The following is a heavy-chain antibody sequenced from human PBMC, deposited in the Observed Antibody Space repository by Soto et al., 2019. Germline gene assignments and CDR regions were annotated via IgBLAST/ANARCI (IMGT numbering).Heavy chain of an antibody. D-gene: IGHD3-22*01. CDR3: ARNNGRENYYDSSGYWYYFDY. CDR2: IYYSGST. CDR1: GGSISSYY. J-gene: IGHJ4*02. V-gene: IGHV4-59*01. Sequence: PSETLSLTCTVFGGSISSYYWSWIRQPPGKGLEWIGYIYYSGSTNYKSSLKSRVTISVDTSKNQFSLKLSSVTAADTAVYYCARNNGRENYYDSSGYWYYFDYWGQGTLVTVSS.